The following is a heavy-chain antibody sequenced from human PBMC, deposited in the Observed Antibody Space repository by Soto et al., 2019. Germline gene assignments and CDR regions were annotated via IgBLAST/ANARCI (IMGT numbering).Heavy chain of an antibody. CDR1: GFTFSSYA. J-gene: IGHJ1*01. CDR3: ATQGGPSTPFPQH. Sequence: XGSLRLSCAASGFTFSSYAMGWVRQAPGKGLAWVSTINGRGGSTYYADSVKGRFTISRDNSMDTLYLQMSSLRAEDTAVYYCATQGGPSTPFPQHWGQGTVVTVSS. D-gene: IGHD2-15*01. CDR2: INGRGGST. V-gene: IGHV3-23*01.